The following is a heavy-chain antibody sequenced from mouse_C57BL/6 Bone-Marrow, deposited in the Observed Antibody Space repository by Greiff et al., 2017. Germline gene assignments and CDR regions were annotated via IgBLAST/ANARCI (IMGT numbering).Heavy chain of an antibody. V-gene: IGHV1-76*01. CDR1: GYTFTDYY. J-gene: IGHJ4*01. Sequence: QVQLQQSGAELVRPGASVKLSCKASGYTFTDYYINWVKQRPGQGLDWLARIYPGSGNTYYNEKFKGKATLTAEKYSSTAYMQLSSLTSEDSSVYLCAIRNGYYAMDYWGQGTSVTVSS. CDR2: IYPGSGNT. CDR3: AIRNGYYAMDY.